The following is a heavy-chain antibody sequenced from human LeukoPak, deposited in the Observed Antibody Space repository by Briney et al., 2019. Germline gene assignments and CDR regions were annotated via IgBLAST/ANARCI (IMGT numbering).Heavy chain of an antibody. CDR1: GFTFSSYS. CDR3: ARALLLWFGESNAFDI. V-gene: IGHV3-21*01. CDR2: ISSSSSYI. D-gene: IGHD3-10*01. Sequence: GGSLRLSCAASGFTFSSYSMNWVRQAPGKGLEWVSSISSSSSYIYYADSVKGRFTISRDNAKNSLYLQMNSLRAEDTAVYYSARALLLWFGESNAFDIWGQGTMVTVSS. J-gene: IGHJ3*02.